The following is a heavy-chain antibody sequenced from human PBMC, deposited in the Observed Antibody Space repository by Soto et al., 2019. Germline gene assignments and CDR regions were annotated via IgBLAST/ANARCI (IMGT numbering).Heavy chain of an antibody. J-gene: IGHJ4*02. CDR3: AKFFVETGGSSGWPWSFHF. CDR1: GFTFSSYA. V-gene: IGHV3-23*01. D-gene: IGHD6-25*01. CDR2: ISGTGGTT. Sequence: EVQLLESGGGLVQPGGSLRLSCAASGFTFSSYAMSWVRQAPGKGLEWVSAISGTGGTTYYADSVKGRFTISRDNSRNTPHLQMNRLRADDTAIYYCAKFFVETGGSSGWPWSFHFWGQGTLVTVSS.